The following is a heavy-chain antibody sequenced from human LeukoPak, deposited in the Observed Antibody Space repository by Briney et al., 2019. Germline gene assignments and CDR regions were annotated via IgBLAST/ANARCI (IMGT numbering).Heavy chain of an antibody. Sequence: GGSLRLSCAASGFTFSSCSMNWVRQAPGKGLEWVSSISSSSSYIYYADSVKGRFTISRDNAKNSLYLQMNSLRAEDTAVYYCASWDILTGPFDYWGQGTLVTVSS. CDR2: ISSSSSYI. CDR1: GFTFSSCS. D-gene: IGHD3-9*01. CDR3: ASWDILTGPFDY. V-gene: IGHV3-21*01. J-gene: IGHJ4*02.